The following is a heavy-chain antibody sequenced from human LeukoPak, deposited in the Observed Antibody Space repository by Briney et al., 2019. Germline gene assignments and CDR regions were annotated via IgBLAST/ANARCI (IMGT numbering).Heavy chain of an antibody. J-gene: IGHJ6*03. D-gene: IGHD1-1*01. Sequence: GASVKVSCKPSGYTFTGYYMHWVRQAPGQGLEWMGWINPNSGGTNYAQKFQGRVTMTRDTSISTAYMELSRLRSDDTAVYYCARVSWFPGTSYYYMDVWDKGTTVTVSS. CDR3: ARVSWFPGTSYYYMDV. CDR2: INPNSGGT. CDR1: GYTFTGYY. V-gene: IGHV1-2*02.